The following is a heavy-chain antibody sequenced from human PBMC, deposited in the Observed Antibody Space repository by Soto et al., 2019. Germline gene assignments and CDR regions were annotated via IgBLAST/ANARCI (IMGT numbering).Heavy chain of an antibody. D-gene: IGHD4-17*01. CDR3: ARDLPNFDYEAFDI. CDR1: GFTFSDYY. Sequence: SLRLSCAASGFTFSDYYMSWVRQAPGKGLEWVANIKQDGSEKYYVDSVRGRFTISRDNAKNSLYLQMNSLRAEDTAVYYCARDLPNFDYEAFDIWGQGTMVTVSS. CDR2: IKQDGSEK. J-gene: IGHJ3*02. V-gene: IGHV3-7*01.